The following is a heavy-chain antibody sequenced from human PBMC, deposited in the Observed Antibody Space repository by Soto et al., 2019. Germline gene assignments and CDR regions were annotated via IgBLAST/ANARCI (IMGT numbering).Heavy chain of an antibody. J-gene: IGHJ3*02. CDR2: ISGSGGST. V-gene: IGHV3-23*01. Sequence: EVQLLESGGGLVQPGGSLRLSCGASGFTFSSYAMSWVRQAPGKGLEWVSAISGSGGSTDYADSVKGRFTISRDNSKNTLYLQMNSLRAEDTAVYYCAKDGESTRNAIWGQGTMVTVSS. CDR3: AKDGESTRNAI. D-gene: IGHD3-10*01. CDR1: GFTFSSYA.